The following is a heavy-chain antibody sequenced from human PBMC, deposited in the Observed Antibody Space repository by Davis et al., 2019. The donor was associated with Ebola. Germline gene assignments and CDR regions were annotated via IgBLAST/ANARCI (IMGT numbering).Heavy chain of an antibody. CDR1: GYTFTSYG. D-gene: IGHD1-26*01. J-gene: IGHJ3*02. CDR2: ISAYNGNT. V-gene: IGHV1-18*04. Sequence: ASVKVSCKASGYTFTSYGISWVRQAPGQGLEWMGWISAYNGNTAYAQILQGRVTMTTDTSTGTAYMELRSLRSDDTAVYFCARTSIMGTTTTASDIWGQGTMVTVSS. CDR3: ARTSIMGTTTTASDI.